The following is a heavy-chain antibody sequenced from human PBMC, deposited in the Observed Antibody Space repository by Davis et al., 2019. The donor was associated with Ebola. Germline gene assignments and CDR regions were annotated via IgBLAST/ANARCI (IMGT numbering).Heavy chain of an antibody. J-gene: IGHJ4*02. Sequence: MPSETLSLTCAVSGGSISSGGYSWSWIRQPPGKGLEWIGYIYHSGSTYYNPSLKSRVTISVDTSKNQFSLKLSSVTAADTAVYYCARGRQWLVPYFDYWGQGTLVTVSS. CDR3: ARGRQWLVPYFDY. D-gene: IGHD6-19*01. V-gene: IGHV4-30-2*01. CDR1: GGSISSGGYS. CDR2: IYHSGST.